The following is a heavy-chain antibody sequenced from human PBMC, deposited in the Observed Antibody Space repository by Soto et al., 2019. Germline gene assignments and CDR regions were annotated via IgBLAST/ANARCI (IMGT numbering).Heavy chain of an antibody. CDR1: GFTFINYA. CDR2: ISGNGRST. D-gene: IGHD6-13*01. CDR3: AKPSGLATAGSAFDY. Sequence: GSLRLSCAASGFTFINYAMSWVRQAPGKGLEWVSKISGNGRSTYYADSVKGRFTISRDNSKNTLYLQMNSLRAEDTAVYYCAKPSGLATAGSAFDYWGQGTLVTVSS. V-gene: IGHV3-23*01. J-gene: IGHJ4*02.